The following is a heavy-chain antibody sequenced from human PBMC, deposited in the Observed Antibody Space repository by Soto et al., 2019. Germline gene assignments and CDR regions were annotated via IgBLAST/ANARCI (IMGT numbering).Heavy chain of an antibody. CDR1: GGSISSSSYY. CDR3: ARQTYDSSGYSSDFDY. D-gene: IGHD3-22*01. V-gene: IGHV4-39*01. Sequence: SETLSLTCTVSGGSISSSSYYWGWIRQPPGKGLEWIGSIYYSGSTYYNPSLKSRVTISVDTSKNQFSLKLSSVTAADTAVYYCARQTYDSSGYSSDFDYWGQGTLVTVSS. CDR2: IYYSGST. J-gene: IGHJ4*02.